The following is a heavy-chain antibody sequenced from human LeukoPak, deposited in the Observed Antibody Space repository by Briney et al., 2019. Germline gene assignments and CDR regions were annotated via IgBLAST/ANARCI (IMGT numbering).Heavy chain of an antibody. CDR3: AKVYDDIWGSYRGYFDY. D-gene: IGHD3-16*01. Sequence: GGSLRLSCAASRFTFSRYWMSWVRQAPGKGLEWVANIKQDGSEKYYVDSVKGRFTISSDNSKNTLYLQMNGLRAEDTAVYYCAKVYDDIWGSYRGYFDYWGQGTLVTVSS. J-gene: IGHJ4*02. CDR2: IKQDGSEK. V-gene: IGHV3-7*05. CDR1: RFTFSRYW.